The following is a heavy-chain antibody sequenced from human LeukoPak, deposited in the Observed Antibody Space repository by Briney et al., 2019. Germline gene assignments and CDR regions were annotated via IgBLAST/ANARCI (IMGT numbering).Heavy chain of an antibody. CDR1: SGSISSNY. V-gene: IGHV4-59*01. D-gene: IGHD1-26*01. Sequence: SETLSLTCTVSSGSISSNYWSWIRPPPRKGLEWVGYIYYSGSTNYNPSLKSRVTTSIDTSKNQFSLKLTSVTAADTAVYYCARNNNLVGATNNDAFDIWGQGTMVTVSP. CDR3: ARNNNLVGATNNDAFDI. J-gene: IGHJ3*02. CDR2: IYYSGST.